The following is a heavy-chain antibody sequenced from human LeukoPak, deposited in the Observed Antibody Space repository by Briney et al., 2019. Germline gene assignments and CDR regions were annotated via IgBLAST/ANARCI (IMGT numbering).Heavy chain of an antibody. J-gene: IGHJ5*02. CDR3: AREIPNHRFRRSNWFDP. CDR2: INHSGST. Sequence: SETLSLTCAVYGGSFSGYYWSWIRQPPGKGLEWIGEINHSGSTNYNPSLKSRVTISVDTSKNQFSLKLSSVTAADTAVYYCAREIPNHRFRRSNWFDPWGQGTLVTVSS. V-gene: IGHV4-34*01. CDR1: GGSFSGYY. D-gene: IGHD1-14*01.